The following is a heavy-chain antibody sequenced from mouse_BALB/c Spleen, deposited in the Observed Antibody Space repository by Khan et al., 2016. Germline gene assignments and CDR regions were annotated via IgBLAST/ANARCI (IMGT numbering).Heavy chain of an antibody. V-gene: IGHV9-3-1*01. D-gene: IGHD2-4*01. CDR2: INTYTGDP. CDR3: ARRSTMIYYYAMDD. Sequence: QIQLVQSGPELKKPGETVKISCKASGYTFTNFGMNWVKQAPGKGLKWMGWINTYTGDPTYADDFKGRFAFSLETSASTAYLQINNLKNEDTATYFCARRSTMIYYYAMDDWGQGTSVTVSS. CDR1: GYTFTNFG. J-gene: IGHJ4*01.